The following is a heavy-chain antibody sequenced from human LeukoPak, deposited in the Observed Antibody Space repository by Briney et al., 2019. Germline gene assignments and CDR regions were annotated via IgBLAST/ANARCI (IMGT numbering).Heavy chain of an antibody. V-gene: IGHV1-2*02. D-gene: IGHD3-22*01. Sequence: ASVKVSCKASGYSFSDYNIHWVRQAPGQGLEWMGWVNCNSGGTHYAQKFQGRVTMTRDTSINTAYLEVNSLRSDDTAVYYCARSGDGDSSPLGDWYFDLWGRGTLVAVS. CDR1: GYSFSDYN. J-gene: IGHJ2*01. CDR3: ARSGDGDSSPLGDWYFDL. CDR2: VNCNSGGT.